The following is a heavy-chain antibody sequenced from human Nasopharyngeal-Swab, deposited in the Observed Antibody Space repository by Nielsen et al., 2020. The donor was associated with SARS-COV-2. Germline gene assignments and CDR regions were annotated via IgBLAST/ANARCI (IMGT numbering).Heavy chain of an antibody. V-gene: IGHV4-34*01. Sequence: ESLKISCAASGFTFSDYYWSWIRQPPGKGLEWIGEINHSGSTNYNPSLKSRVTISVDTSKNQFSLKLSSVTAADTAVYYCARGRYCSSTSCSAGWFDPWGQGTLVTVSS. D-gene: IGHD2-2*01. CDR2: INHSGST. CDR3: ARGRYCSSTSCSAGWFDP. CDR1: GFTFSDYY. J-gene: IGHJ5*02.